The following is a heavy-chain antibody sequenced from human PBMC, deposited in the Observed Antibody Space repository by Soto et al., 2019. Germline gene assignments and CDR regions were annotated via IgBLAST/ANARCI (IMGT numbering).Heavy chain of an antibody. Sequence: GSLRLSCAASGFTFDDYGMSWFRQAPGKGLEWVSGINWNGGSTGYADSVKGRFTISRDNAKNSLYLQMNSLRAEDTALYYCASTAGWTIYYDSSGYYPHWGQGT. J-gene: IGHJ4*02. CDR3: ASTAGWTIYYDSSGYYPH. CDR1: GFTFDDYG. D-gene: IGHD3-22*01. V-gene: IGHV3-20*04. CDR2: INWNGGST.